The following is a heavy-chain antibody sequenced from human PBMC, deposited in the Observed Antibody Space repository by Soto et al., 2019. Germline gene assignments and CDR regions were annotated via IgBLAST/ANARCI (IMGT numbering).Heavy chain of an antibody. CDR2: IIPIFGTA. D-gene: IGHD3-22*01. V-gene: IGHV1-69*06. CDR1: GGTFSSYA. Sequence: QVQLVQSGAEVKKPGSSVKVSCKASGGTFSSYAISWVRQAPGQGLEWMGGIIPIFGTANYAQKFQGRVTITADKSTSTAYMELSSLRSEDTAVYYCAAYYYDSSGYDRGFFDYWGQGTLVTVSS. CDR3: AAYYYDSSGYDRGFFDY. J-gene: IGHJ4*02.